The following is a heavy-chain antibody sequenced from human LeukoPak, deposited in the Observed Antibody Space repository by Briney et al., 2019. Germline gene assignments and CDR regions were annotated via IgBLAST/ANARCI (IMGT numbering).Heavy chain of an antibody. J-gene: IGHJ4*02. CDR3: ARRVSSSLPFDY. Sequence: GESLKISCKGSGYSFTSYWIGWVRQMPGKGLEWMGIIYPGVSHTRYSPSFQGQVTISADKSISSAYLQWSSLKASDTAMYYCARRVSSSLPFDYWGQGTLVTVSS. CDR1: GYSFTSYW. V-gene: IGHV5-51*01. D-gene: IGHD6-6*01. CDR2: IYPGVSHT.